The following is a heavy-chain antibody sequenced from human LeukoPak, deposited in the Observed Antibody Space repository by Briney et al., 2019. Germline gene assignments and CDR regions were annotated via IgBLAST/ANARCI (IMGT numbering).Heavy chain of an antibody. CDR3: ARHTSGYYGSGGYYNPVDY. D-gene: IGHD3-10*01. CDR1: GYSFTSYW. J-gene: IGHJ4*02. V-gene: IGHV5-51*01. Sequence: GESLKISCKGSGYSFTSYWIGWVRQMPGKGLEWMGIIYPGDSDTRYSPSFQGQVTISADKSISTAYLQWSSLKASDTAMYYCARHTSGYYGSGGYYNPVDYWGQGTLVTVSS. CDR2: IYPGDSDT.